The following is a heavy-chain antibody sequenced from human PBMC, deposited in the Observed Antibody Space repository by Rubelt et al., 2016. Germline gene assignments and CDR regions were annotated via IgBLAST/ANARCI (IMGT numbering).Heavy chain of an antibody. Sequence: QVQLQESGPGLVKPSQTLSLTCTVSGGSISSGGYYWSWIRQHPGKGLEWIGYIYYSGSTYYNPSLKSRVTISVDTSKNQFSLKLSSVTAADTAVYYCARTGSTKYYYGSGSRNWFDPWGQGTLVTVAS. CDR2: IYYSGST. CDR1: GGSISSGGYY. V-gene: IGHV4-31*03. CDR3: ARTGSTKYYYGSGSRNWFDP. D-gene: IGHD3-10*01. J-gene: IGHJ5*02.